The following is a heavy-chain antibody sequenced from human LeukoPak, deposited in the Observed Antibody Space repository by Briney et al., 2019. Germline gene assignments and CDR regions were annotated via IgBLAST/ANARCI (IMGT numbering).Heavy chain of an antibody. CDR1: GFSLSTTGMR. D-gene: IGHD5-18*01. Sequence: SGPTLVNPTQTLTLTCTFSGFSLSTTGMRVSWIRHPPAKALEWLALIDWDNNKFYSASLKHRHSIPKDTYKNQVLLTMHTMDPVDTPTYYCTRPPRGYTYDYWGQGTLVTVPS. CDR2: IDWDNNK. V-gene: IGHV2-70*04. J-gene: IGHJ4*02. CDR3: TRPPRGYTYDY.